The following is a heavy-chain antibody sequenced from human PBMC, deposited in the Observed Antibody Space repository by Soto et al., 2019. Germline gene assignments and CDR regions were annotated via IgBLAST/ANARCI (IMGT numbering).Heavy chain of an antibody. CDR1: GGTFSNYA. J-gene: IGHJ6*02. CDR3: ARYREEDGYYQYGMDV. V-gene: IGHV1-69*06. D-gene: IGHD3-10*01. CDR2: IIPIFGTV. Sequence: VQLVQSVAEVKKPGSSVKVSCKASGGTFSNYAINWVRQAPGQGLEWMGGIIPIFGTVNYAQKLQCRVTIAADKSTSTAYLELRSLRSEDTAAYYCARYREEDGYYQYGMDVWGQGTTVTVSS.